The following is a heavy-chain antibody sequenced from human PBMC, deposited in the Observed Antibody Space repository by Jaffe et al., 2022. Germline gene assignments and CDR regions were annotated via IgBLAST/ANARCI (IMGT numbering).Heavy chain of an antibody. D-gene: IGHD3-16*01. V-gene: IGHV4-38-2*01. J-gene: IGHJ3*02. CDR3: AGPVYLWSLGAFDI. CDR1: GYSISSGYY. Sequence: QVQLQESGPGLVKPSETLSLTCAVSGYSISSGYYWGWIRQPPGKGLEWIGSIYHSGSTYYNPSLKSRVTISVDTSKNQFSLKLSSVTAADTAVYYCAGPVYLWSLGAFDIWGQGTMVTVSS. CDR2: IYHSGST.